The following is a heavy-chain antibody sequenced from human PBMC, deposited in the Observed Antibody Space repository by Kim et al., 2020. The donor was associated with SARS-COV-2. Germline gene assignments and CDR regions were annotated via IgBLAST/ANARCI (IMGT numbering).Heavy chain of an antibody. CDR3: AKGGWELRRGFDY. Sequence: GGSLRLSCAASGFTFSSYGMHWVRQAPGKGLEWVAVISYDGSNKYYADSVKGRFTISRDNSKNTLYLQMNSLRAEDTAVYYCAKGGWELRRGFDYWGQGTLVTVSS. V-gene: IGHV3-30*18. J-gene: IGHJ4*02. D-gene: IGHD1-26*01. CDR2: ISYDGSNK. CDR1: GFTFSSYG.